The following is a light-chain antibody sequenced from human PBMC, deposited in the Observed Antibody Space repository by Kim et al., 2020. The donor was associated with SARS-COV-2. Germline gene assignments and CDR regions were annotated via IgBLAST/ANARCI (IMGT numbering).Light chain of an antibody. J-gene: IGKJ1*01. CDR3: QQYATSPAT. Sequence: PGQRATISCRASQSVTSSFLAWYQQKPGQAPRLLIYGASTRATGIPDRFSGSGSGTDFTLTISRLEPEDFAVYYCQQYATSPATFGQGTKVDIK. CDR2: GAS. V-gene: IGKV3-20*01. CDR1: QSVTSSF.